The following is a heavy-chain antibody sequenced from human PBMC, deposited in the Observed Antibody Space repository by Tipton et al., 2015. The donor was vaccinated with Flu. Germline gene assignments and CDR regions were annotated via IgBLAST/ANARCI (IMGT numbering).Heavy chain of an antibody. CDR2: INGDGSSV. V-gene: IGHV3-74*01. CDR3: ARAVAGRESY. D-gene: IGHD6-19*01. J-gene: IGHJ4*02. Sequence: SLRLSCAASGFTFSSYWMNWVRQVPGKGLVWASRINGDGSSVVYADSVKGRFTMSSDNAKRTVYLQMNSLRAEDTAVYYCARAVAGRESYWGQGTLVTVSS. CDR1: GFTFSSYW.